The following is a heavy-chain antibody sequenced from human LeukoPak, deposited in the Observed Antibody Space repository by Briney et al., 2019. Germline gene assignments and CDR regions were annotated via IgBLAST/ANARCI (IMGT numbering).Heavy chain of an antibody. Sequence: GGSLRLSCAASGFTFSGHSMTWVRQAPGKGLEWVANINLDGSERFYVDFVKGRFTISRDNADNSMYLQMNSLRAEDTAVYYCGRVIAGDINYWGQGTLVTVSS. J-gene: IGHJ4*02. CDR1: GFTFSGHS. V-gene: IGHV3-7*01. CDR3: GRVIAGDINY. CDR2: INLDGSER. D-gene: IGHD4-17*01.